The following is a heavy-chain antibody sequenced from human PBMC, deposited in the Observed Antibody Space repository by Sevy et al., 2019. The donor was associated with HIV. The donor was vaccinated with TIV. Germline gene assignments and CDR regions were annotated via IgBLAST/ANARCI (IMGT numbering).Heavy chain of an antibody. J-gene: IGHJ4*02. D-gene: IGHD3-22*01. CDR3: ARGDCRDDRCLAFDY. Sequence: GGSLRLSCAASGFTFSIYNMNWVRQASGAGLEWVSSISVSGGSVYYADSVKGRFTISRDNARNSLYLQINSLTAEDTALYYCARGDCRDDRCLAFDYCGQGTLVTVSS. CDR2: ISVSGGSV. CDR1: GFTFSIYN. V-gene: IGHV3-21*01.